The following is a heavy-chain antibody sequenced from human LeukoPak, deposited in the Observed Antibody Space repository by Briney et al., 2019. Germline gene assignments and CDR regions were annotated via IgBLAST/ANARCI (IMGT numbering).Heavy chain of an antibody. CDR2: ISGSGGST. CDR3: AKGGGVQLESY. D-gene: IGHD1-1*01. CDR1: GFTFDDYG. V-gene: IGHV3-23*01. Sequence: GGSLRLSCAASGFTFDDYGMSWVRQAPGKGLEWVSAISGSGGSTYYADSVKGRFTISRDNSKNTLYLQMNSLRAEDTAVYYCAKGGGVQLESYWGQGTLVTVSS. J-gene: IGHJ4*02.